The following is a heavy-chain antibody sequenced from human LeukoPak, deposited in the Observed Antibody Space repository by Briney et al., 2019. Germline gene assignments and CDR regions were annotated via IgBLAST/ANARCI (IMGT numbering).Heavy chain of an antibody. CDR1: GFTFSNYG. CDR3: AKEIAIAVTGMWVDY. Sequence: GSLRLSCAASGFTFSNYGMSWVRQAPGKGLEWVSGISASGGSTYYADSVKGRFTISRDNSKNTLCLQINSLRAEDTAVYYCAKEIAIAVTGMWVDYWGQGTLVTVSS. J-gene: IGHJ4*02. CDR2: ISASGGST. D-gene: IGHD6-19*01. V-gene: IGHV3-23*01.